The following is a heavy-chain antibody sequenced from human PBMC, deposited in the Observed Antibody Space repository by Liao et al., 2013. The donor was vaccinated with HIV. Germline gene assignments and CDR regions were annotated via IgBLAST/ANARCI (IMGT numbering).Heavy chain of an antibody. D-gene: IGHD4-11*01. V-gene: IGHV4-61*02. CDR2: IYSSGVA. CDR1: GGSINGGSFY. J-gene: IGHJ5*02. Sequence: QVQLQESGPGLVRPSETLSLACTVSGGSINGGSFYWSWIRQPAGKGLEWIGRIYSSGVANYNPSLKSRLTMSVDTSKNQFSLKLSSVTAADTAVFYCARGTTANGFDPWGQGTLVTVSS. CDR3: ARGTTANGFDP.